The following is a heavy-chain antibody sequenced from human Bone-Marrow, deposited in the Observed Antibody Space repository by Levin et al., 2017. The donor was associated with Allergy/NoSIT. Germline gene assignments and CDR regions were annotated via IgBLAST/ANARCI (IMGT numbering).Heavy chain of an antibody. Sequence: GESLKISCAASGFTFSSYAMSWVRQAPGKGLEWVSAISGSGGSTYYADSVKGRFTISRDNSKNTLYLQMNSLRAEDTAVYYCAKDLVGSYDILTGYYPIDYWGQGTLVTVSS. J-gene: IGHJ4*02. D-gene: IGHD3-9*01. CDR3: AKDLVGSYDILTGYYPIDY. V-gene: IGHV3-23*01. CDR1: GFTFSSYA. CDR2: ISGSGGST.